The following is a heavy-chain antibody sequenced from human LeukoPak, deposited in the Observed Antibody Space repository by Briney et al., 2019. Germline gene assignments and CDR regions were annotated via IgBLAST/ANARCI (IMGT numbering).Heavy chain of an antibody. D-gene: IGHD6-6*01. CDR1: GFTLSDYY. V-gene: IGHV3-11*04. CDR2: ITSAGTT. J-gene: IGHJ3*02. CDR3: ARDLGPHRSSPNSGAFDI. Sequence: GGSLRLSCAASGFTLSDYYMTWIRQAPGKGLEWVSYITSAGTTYYADSVKGRFTISRDNAKTSLYLQMNNPRADDTAVYYCARDLGPHRSSPNSGAFDIWGQGTMVTVSS.